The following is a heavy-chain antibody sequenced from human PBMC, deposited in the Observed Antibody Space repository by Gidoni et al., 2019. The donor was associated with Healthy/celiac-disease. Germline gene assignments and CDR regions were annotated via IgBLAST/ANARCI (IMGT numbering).Heavy chain of an antibody. D-gene: IGHD4-4*01. Sequence: QVKLQESGPGRAKPSETLSRTCAVPAYSIDTAFYWRWIRQSTGKGLEWIGSIYHDGDTYYNSSLKSRITISIDRSKKQCSLNLRSVTAADTAIYYCTKDAWDLSKSVYWGRGTLVTVSS. CDR2: IYHDGDT. V-gene: IGHV4-38-2*02. CDR1: AYSIDTAFY. J-gene: IGHJ4*02. CDR3: TKDAWDLSKSVY.